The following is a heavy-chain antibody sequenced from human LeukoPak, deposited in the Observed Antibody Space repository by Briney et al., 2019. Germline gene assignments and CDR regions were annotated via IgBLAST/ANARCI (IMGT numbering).Heavy chain of an antibody. D-gene: IGHD3-10*01. CDR1: GGSFSGYY. Sequence: SETLSLTCAVYGGSFSGYYWSWIRQPPGKGLEWIGEINHSGSTNYNTSLKGRVTISVDTSKNQFSLKLSSVTAADTAVYYCARAGPILLWFGGTWWFDPWGKGTLVTVSS. J-gene: IGHJ5*02. V-gene: IGHV4-34*01. CDR3: ARAGPILLWFGGTWWFDP. CDR2: INHSGST.